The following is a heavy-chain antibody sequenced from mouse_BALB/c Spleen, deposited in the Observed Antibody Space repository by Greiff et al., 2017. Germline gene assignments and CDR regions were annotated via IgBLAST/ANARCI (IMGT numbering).Heavy chain of an antibody. D-gene: IGHD2-3*01. J-gene: IGHJ2*01. V-gene: IGHV3-6*02. CDR1: GYSITSGYY. Sequence: DVQLQESGPGLVKPSQSLSLTCSVTGYSITSGYYWNWIRQFPGNKLEWMGYISYDGSNNYNPSLKNRISITRDTSKNQFFLKLNSVTTEDTATYYCASMMYYFDYWGQGTTLTVSS. CDR3: ASMMYYFDY. CDR2: ISYDGSN.